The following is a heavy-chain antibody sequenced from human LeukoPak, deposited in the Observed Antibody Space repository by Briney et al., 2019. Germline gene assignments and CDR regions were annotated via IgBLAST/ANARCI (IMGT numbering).Heavy chain of an antibody. V-gene: IGHV3-30*02. CDR3: ARDSKVLRFLEWLPDQNWFDP. Sequence: GGSLRLSCAASGFTFSSYGMHWVRQAPGKGLEWVAFIRYDGSNKYYADSVKGRFTISRDNSKNTLYLQMNSLRAEDTAVYYCARDSKVLRFLEWLPDQNWFDPWGQGTLVTVSS. D-gene: IGHD3-3*01. CDR2: IRYDGSNK. CDR1: GFTFSSYG. J-gene: IGHJ5*02.